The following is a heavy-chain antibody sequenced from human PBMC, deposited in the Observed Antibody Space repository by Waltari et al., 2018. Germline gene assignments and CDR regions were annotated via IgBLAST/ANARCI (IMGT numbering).Heavy chain of an antibody. CDR2: IYYSGST. V-gene: IGHV4-59*11. D-gene: IGHD4-17*01. CDR1: GGSISSHY. J-gene: IGHJ6*02. CDR3: ARDLVYGDRGGMDG. Sequence: QVQLQESGPGLVKPSETLSLTCTVSGGSISSHYWSWIRQPPGKGLEWIGYIYYSGSTNYNPSLKSRVTISVDTSKNQFSLKLSSVTAADTAVYYCARDLVYGDRGGMDGWGQGTTVTVSS.